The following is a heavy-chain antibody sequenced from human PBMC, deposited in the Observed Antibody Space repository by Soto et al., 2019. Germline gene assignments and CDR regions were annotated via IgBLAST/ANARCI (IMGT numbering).Heavy chain of an antibody. V-gene: IGHV2-5*02. CDR1: GFSLSTSGVG. CDR3: IHSRCGGDCLQSYASHYYYGMDV. D-gene: IGHD2-21*02. CDR2: IYWDDDK. J-gene: IGHJ6*02. Sequence: QITLKESGPTLVKPTQTLTLTCTFSGFSLSTSGVGVGWIRQPPGKALEWLALIYWDDDKRYSPSLRSRLTSNKDTSKNPVLLTMTNMDPVDTATYYCIHSRCGGDCLQSYASHYYYGMDVWGQGTTVTVSS.